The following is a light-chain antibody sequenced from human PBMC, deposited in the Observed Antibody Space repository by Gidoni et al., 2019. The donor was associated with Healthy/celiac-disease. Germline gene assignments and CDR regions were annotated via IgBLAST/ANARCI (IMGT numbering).Light chain of an antibody. CDR2: AAY. V-gene: IGKV1-9*01. CDR1: QGISRY. CDR3: QQLNSYPWT. Sequence: DIQLTQSPSFLSASVGDRVTITCRASQGISRYLAWYQQKPGKAPKLLIYAAYTLQSGVPSRCSGSGSGTEFTITISSVQDEDVANYYGQQLNSYPWTFGQGTKVEIK. J-gene: IGKJ1*01.